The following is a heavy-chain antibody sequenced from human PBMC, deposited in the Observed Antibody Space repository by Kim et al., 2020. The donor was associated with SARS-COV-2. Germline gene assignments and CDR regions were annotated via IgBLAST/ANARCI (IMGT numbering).Heavy chain of an antibody. J-gene: IGHJ6*02. CDR3: ARGAFYDILTGSHYYYYGTDV. Sequence: SETLSLTCTVSGGSISSYYWSWIRQPPGKGLEWIGYIYYSGSTNYNPFLKSRVTISVDTSKNQFSLKLSSVTAADTAVYYCARGAFYDILTGSHYYYYGTDVWGQGTTVTVSS. CDR2: IYYSGST. D-gene: IGHD3-9*01. CDR1: GGSISSYY. V-gene: IGHV4-59*13.